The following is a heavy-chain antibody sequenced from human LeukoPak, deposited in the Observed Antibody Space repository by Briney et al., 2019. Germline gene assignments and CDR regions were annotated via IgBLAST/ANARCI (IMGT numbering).Heavy chain of an antibody. Sequence: SVKVSCKASGGTFSSYAISWVRQAPGQGLEWMGGIIPIFGTANYAQKLQGRVTMTTDTSTSTAYMELRSLRSDDTAVYYCARGAAVAASGSVDFWGQGTLVTVSS. V-gene: IGHV1-69*05. D-gene: IGHD6-19*01. J-gene: IGHJ4*02. CDR1: GGTFSSYA. CDR2: IIPIFGTA. CDR3: ARGAAVAASGSVDF.